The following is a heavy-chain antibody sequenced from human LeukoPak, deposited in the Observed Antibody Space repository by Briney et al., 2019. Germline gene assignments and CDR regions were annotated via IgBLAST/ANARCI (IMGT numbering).Heavy chain of an antibody. CDR1: GFTFSTYW. CDR3: ARDREGYSSSSFFDY. J-gene: IGHJ4*02. CDR2: INNEGSGT. D-gene: IGHD6-6*01. V-gene: IGHV3-74*01. Sequence: GGSLRLSCEASGFTFSTYWMNWFRKAQGKGLVWVQRINNEGSGTGYADSVKGRFTISRDNAKNTLFLQMNSLRAEDTAVYYCARDREGYSSSSFFDYWGQGTLVTVSS.